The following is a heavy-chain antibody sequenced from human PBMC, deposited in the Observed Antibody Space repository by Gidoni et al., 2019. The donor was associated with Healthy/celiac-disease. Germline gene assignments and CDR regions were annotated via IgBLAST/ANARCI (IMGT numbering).Heavy chain of an antibody. Sequence: EVQLGESGGGLVKPGGSLRLPWEASGVTLSNAWMSWVRQAPGKGMGWVGRIKSKTDGGTTDYAAPVKGRFTISRDDSKNTLYLQMNSLKTEDTAVYYCTTSGEVMNPGGRRWGQGTLVTVSS. CDR3: TTSGEVMNPGGRR. D-gene: IGHD3-16*01. J-gene: IGHJ4*02. CDR2: IKSKTDGGTT. V-gene: IGHV3-15*01. CDR1: GVTLSNAW.